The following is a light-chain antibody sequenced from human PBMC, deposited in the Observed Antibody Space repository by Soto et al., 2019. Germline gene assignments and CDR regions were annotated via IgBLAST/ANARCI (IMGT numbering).Light chain of an antibody. CDR3: QSHDSSLSAYV. CDR2: GNS. V-gene: IGLV1-40*01. Sequence: SVLAHPRSMSGALGRWFMSSCSGKRSCMGAGYDVHWYQQLPGTAPKLLIYGNSNRPSGVPDRFSGSKSGTSASLAITGLQAEDEADFYCQSHDSSLSAYVFGTGTKVT. CDR1: RSCMGAGYD. J-gene: IGLJ1*01.